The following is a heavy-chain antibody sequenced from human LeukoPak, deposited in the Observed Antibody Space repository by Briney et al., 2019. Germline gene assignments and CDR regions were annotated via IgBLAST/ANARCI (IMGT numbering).Heavy chain of an antibody. Sequence: GGSLRLSCAASGFTFSNTWMSWVRQAPGKGLEWVGRIKSNTDGGTTDYAAPVKGRFTISRDDSKNTLYLQMNSLKTEDTAEYYCTTSFFYCSGGSCVWFDPWGQGTLVTVSS. J-gene: IGHJ5*02. CDR1: GFTFSNTW. D-gene: IGHD2-15*01. CDR2: IKSNTDGGTT. V-gene: IGHV3-15*01. CDR3: TTSFFYCSGGSCVWFDP.